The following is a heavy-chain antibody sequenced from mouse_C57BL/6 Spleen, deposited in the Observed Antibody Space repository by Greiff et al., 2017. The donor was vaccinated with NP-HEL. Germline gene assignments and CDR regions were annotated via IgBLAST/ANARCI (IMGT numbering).Heavy chain of an antibody. J-gene: IGHJ2*01. D-gene: IGHD3-2*02. CDR2: IYPSDSET. CDR3: ARGDSSGYGY. CDR1: GYTFTSYW. V-gene: IGHV1-61*01. Sequence: VQLQQPGAELVRPGSSVKLSCKASGYTFTSYWMDWVKQRPGQGLEWIGNIYPSDSETRYNQKFKDKATLTVDKSSSTAYMQLSSLTSEDSAVYYCARGDSSGYGYWGQGTTLTVSS.